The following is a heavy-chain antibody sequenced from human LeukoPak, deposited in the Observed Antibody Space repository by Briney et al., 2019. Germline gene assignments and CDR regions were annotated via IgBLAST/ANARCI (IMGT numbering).Heavy chain of an antibody. Sequence: PGGSLRLSCAASGFTFSSYSMNWVRQAPGKGLEWVSVIYSGGSTYYADSVKGRFTISRDNSKNTLYLQMNSLRAEDTAVYYCARDRVGDGSAFDIWGQGTMVTVSS. CDR2: IYSGGST. V-gene: IGHV3-66*01. J-gene: IGHJ3*02. CDR3: ARDRVGDGSAFDI. CDR1: GFTFSSYS. D-gene: IGHD2-21*02.